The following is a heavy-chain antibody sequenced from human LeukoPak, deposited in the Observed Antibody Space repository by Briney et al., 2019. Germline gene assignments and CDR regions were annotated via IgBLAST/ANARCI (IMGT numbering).Heavy chain of an antibody. CDR2: ISSNGGST. J-gene: IGHJ4*02. CDR3: ARVAAAGSSDY. D-gene: IGHD6-13*01. V-gene: IGHV3-64*01. Sequence: GESLKISCAASGFTFSSYAMHWVRQAPGKGLEYVSAISSNGGSTYYANSVKGRFTISRDNSKNTLYLQMGSLRAEDMAVYYCARVAAAGSSDYWGQGTLVTVSS. CDR1: GFTFSSYA.